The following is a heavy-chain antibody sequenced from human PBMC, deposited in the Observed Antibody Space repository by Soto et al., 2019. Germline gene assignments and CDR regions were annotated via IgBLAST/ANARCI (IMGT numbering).Heavy chain of an antibody. Sequence: GGSLRLSCAASGFTFSSYSMNWVRQAPGKGLEWVSSISSSSSYIYYADSVKGRFTISRDNAKNSLYLQMNSLRAEDTAVYYCASDCSSTSCYTYGMDVWGQGTTVTVSS. D-gene: IGHD2-2*02. CDR2: ISSSSSYI. J-gene: IGHJ6*02. CDR1: GFTFSSYS. CDR3: ASDCSSTSCYTYGMDV. V-gene: IGHV3-21*01.